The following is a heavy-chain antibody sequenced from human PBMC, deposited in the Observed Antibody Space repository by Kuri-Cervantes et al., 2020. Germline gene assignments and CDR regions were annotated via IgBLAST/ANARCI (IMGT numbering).Heavy chain of an antibody. V-gene: IGHV3-23*01. CDR1: GFTFSSYA. D-gene: IGHD5-18*01. Sequence: GGSLRLSCAASGFTFSSYAMSWVRQAPGKGLEWVSAISVSGGSTYYADSVKGRFTISRDNSKNTLYLQVNSLRAEDTAVYYCARGEYRYGYEYWGQGTLVTVSS. CDR2: ISVSGGST. J-gene: IGHJ1*01. CDR3: ARGEYRYGYEY.